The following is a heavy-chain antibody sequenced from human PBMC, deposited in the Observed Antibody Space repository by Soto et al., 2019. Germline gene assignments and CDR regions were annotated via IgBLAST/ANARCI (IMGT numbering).Heavy chain of an antibody. V-gene: IGHV3-7*01. J-gene: IGHJ4*02. CDR1: GFTFSSYW. CDR2: IKQDGSEK. D-gene: IGHD6-19*01. CDR3: ARDGRQWLTTRDGFAY. Sequence: GGSLRLSCAASGFTFSSYWMSWVRQAPGKGLEWVANIKQDGSEKYYVDSVKGRFTISRDNAKNSLYLQMNSLRAEDTAVYYCARDGRQWLTTRDGFAYWGQGTLVTVSS.